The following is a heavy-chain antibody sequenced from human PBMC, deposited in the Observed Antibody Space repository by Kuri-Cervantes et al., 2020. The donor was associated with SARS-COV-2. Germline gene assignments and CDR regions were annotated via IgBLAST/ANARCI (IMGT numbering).Heavy chain of an antibody. CDR2: MNPNTGVT. J-gene: IGHJ4*02. V-gene: IGHV1-8*02. D-gene: IGHD6-13*01. CDR1: GYTFSIYD. CDR3: ATDLVYSSSWYLGFDY. Sequence: ASVKVSCKASGYTFSIYDINWVRQATGQGLEWMGWMNPNTGVTGYAQKFQGRVTMTRDTSTNTAYMELSSLRSEDTAVYYCATDLVYSSSWYLGFDYWGQGTLVTVSS.